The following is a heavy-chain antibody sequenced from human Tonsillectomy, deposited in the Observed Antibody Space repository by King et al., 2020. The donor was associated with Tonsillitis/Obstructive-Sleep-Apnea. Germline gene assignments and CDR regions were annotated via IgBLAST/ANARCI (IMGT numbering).Heavy chain of an antibody. D-gene: IGHD6-6*01. CDR1: GGSFSGYY. V-gene: IGHV4-34*01. CDR2: INDSGST. J-gene: IGHJ4*02. CDR3: SRGQSSGGSSCIDY. Sequence: VQLQQWGAGLLKPSETLSLTCAVYGGSFSGYYWSWIRQPPGKGLEWIGEINDSGSTNYSPSLKSRVTTSVDTNMNQFSRKMTSVTAADTAVYYCSRGQSSGGSSCIDYWGQGTLVTVSS.